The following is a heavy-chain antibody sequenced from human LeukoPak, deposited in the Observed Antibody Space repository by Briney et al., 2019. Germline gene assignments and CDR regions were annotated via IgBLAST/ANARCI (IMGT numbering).Heavy chain of an antibody. J-gene: IGHJ4*02. V-gene: IGHV4-34*01. CDR2: INHSGST. CDR3: ARAPADDYVWGSYRSCFDY. D-gene: IGHD3-16*02. CDR1: GGSFSGYY. Sequence: SETLSLTCAVYGGSFSGYYWSWIRQPPGKGLEWIGEINHSGSTNYNPSLKSRVTISVDTSKNQFSLKLYSVTAADTAVYYCARAPADDYVWGSYRSCFDYWGQGTLVTVSS.